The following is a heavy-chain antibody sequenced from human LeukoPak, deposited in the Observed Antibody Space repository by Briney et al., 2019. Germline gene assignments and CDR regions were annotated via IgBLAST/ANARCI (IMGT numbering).Heavy chain of an antibody. CDR1: GYTFSSNY. D-gene: IGHD6-13*01. CDR2: ISPNNAGT. CDR3: PTEGTIVAVKACDY. J-gene: IGHJ4*02. Sequence: ASVKVSFKASGYTFSSNYMHWVRQAPGQGLEWMSWISPNNAGTKYAQKFQGRVTSTRDPSTNTAYIELLTLTSDDPAASHSPTEGTIVAVKACDYWNQGTLVTDSS. V-gene: IGHV1-2*02.